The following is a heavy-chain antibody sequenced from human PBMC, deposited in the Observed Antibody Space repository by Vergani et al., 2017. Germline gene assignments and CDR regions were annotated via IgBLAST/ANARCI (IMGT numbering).Heavy chain of an antibody. J-gene: IGHJ4*02. CDR3: ARQRPGSVWSPGDFDD. V-gene: IGHV4-39*01. CDR2: IYYSGLT. Sequence: QLQLQQSGPGLVKPSETLFLTCTVSAYSISSGSYYWGWIRQPPGKSLEWIGSIYYSGLTHYNPSLKRRVAISVDTSKNQFSLKVTSVTAAATAVYFCARQRPGSVWSPGDFDDWGQGILVTVSS. CDR1: AYSISSGSYY. D-gene: IGHD5/OR15-5a*01.